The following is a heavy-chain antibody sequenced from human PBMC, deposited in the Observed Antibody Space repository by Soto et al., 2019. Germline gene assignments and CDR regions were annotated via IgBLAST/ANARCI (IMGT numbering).Heavy chain of an antibody. Sequence: SETLSLTCTVSGGSISSYYWSWIRQPPGKGLEWIGYIYYSGSTNYNPSLKSRVTISVHTSKNQFSLKLSSVTAADTAVYYCARGYYYDSRLDYWGQGTLVTVSS. CDR3: ARGYYYDSRLDY. D-gene: IGHD3-22*01. J-gene: IGHJ4*02. CDR1: GGSISSYY. CDR2: IYYSGST. V-gene: IGHV4-59*01.